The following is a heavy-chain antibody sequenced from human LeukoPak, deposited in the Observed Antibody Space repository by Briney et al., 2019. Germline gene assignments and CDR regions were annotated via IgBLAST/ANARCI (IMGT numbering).Heavy chain of an antibody. D-gene: IGHD6-13*01. V-gene: IGHV1-69*04. CDR1: GGTLSSYA. J-gene: IGHJ5*02. Sequence: SVKVSCKASGGTLSSYAISWVRRAPGQGLEWMGSIIPIFGIANYAQKFQGRVTITADKSTSTAYMELSSLRSEDTAVYYCAREGGIAADNWFDPWGQGTLVTVSS. CDR2: IIPIFGIA. CDR3: AREGGIAADNWFDP.